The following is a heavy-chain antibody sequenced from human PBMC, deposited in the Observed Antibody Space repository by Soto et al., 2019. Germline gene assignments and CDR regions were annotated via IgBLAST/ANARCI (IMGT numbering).Heavy chain of an antibody. V-gene: IGHV3-30-3*01. CDR1: GFTFSSYA. CDR2: ISYDGSNK. J-gene: IGHJ6*02. D-gene: IGHD6-19*01. CDR3: ARARIAVAGTDYYYGMDV. Sequence: GGSLRLSCAASGFTFSSYAMHWVRQAPGKGLEWVAVISYDGSNKYYADSVKGRFTISRDNSKNTLYLQMNSLRAEDTAVYYCARARIAVAGTDYYYGMDVWGQGTTVTVSS.